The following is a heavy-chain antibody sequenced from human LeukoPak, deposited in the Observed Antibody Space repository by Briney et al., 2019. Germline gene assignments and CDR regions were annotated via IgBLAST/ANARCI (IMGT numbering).Heavy chain of an antibody. V-gene: IGHV3-30-3*01. D-gene: IGHD3-10*01. CDR2: ISYDGSNK. J-gene: IGHJ4*02. Sequence: GRSLRLSCAASGFTFSSYAMHWVRQAPGKGLEWVAVISYDGSNKYYADSVKGRFTISRDNSKNTLYLQMNSLRAEDTAVYYCARGSSSRITMVRGVSCPSGYWGQGTLVTVSS. CDR3: ARGSSSRITMVRGVSCPSGY. CDR1: GFTFSSYA.